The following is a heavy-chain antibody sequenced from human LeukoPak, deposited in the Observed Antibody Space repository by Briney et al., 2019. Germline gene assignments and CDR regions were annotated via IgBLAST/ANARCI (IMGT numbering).Heavy chain of an antibody. CDR1: GGAISSYY. V-gene: IGHV4-59*01. J-gene: IGHJ4*02. CDR3: AREGVTKYYFDY. CDR2: IYYSGST. D-gene: IGHD4-11*01. Sequence: PSQTLSLTCTVSGGAISSYYWSWIRQPPAKGLEWIGYIYYSGSTDYNPSLTSRVTISVDTSKNQFSLKLSAVTAADTGVYYCAREGVTKYYFDYWGQGTLVTVSS.